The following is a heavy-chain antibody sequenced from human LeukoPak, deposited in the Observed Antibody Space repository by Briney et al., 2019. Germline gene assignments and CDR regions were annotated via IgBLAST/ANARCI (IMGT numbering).Heavy chain of an antibody. CDR3: ARTTYYYDSSGYWVY. V-gene: IGHV3-7*01. CDR1: GFTFSSYW. D-gene: IGHD3-22*01. Sequence: PGGSLRLSCAASGFTFSSYWMSWVRQAPGKGLEWVANIKQDGSEKYYVDSVKGRFTISRDNAKNSLYLQMNSLRAEDTAVYYCARTTYYYDSSGYWVYWGQGTLVTVSS. CDR2: IKQDGSEK. J-gene: IGHJ4*02.